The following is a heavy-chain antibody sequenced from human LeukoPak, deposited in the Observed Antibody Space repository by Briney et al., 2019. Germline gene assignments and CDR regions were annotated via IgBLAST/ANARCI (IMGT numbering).Heavy chain of an antibody. CDR1: GFTFSSYE. J-gene: IGHJ4*02. Sequence: GGSLRLSCAASGFTFSSYEMNWVRQAPGKGLEWVSYISSSGSTIYYADSVKGRFTISRDNARNSLYLQMNSLRADDTAVYYCARGERWLLPPTDYWGQGTLVTVSS. CDR2: ISSSGSTI. CDR3: ARGERWLLPPTDY. V-gene: IGHV3-48*03. D-gene: IGHD5-24*01.